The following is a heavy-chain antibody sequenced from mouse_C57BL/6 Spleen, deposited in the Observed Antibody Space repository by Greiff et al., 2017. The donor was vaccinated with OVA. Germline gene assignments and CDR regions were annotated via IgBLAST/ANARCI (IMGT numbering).Heavy chain of an antibody. J-gene: IGHJ2*01. V-gene: IGHV1-69*01. CDR2: IDPSDSYT. CDR3: ARGGIPYYFDY. Sequence: QVQLQQPGAELVMPGASVKLSCKASGYTFTSYWMHWVKQRPGQGLEWIGEIDPSDSYTNYNQKFKGKSTLTVDKSSSTAYMQLSSLTSEDSAVYYCARGGIPYYFDYWGQGTTLTVSS. CDR1: GYTFTSYW.